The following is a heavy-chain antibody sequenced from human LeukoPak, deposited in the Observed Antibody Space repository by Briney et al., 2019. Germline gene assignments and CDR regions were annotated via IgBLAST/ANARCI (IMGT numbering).Heavy chain of an antibody. CDR1: GFTVSSNY. J-gene: IGHJ4*02. CDR3: AKDRRFGELSVDY. D-gene: IGHD3-10*01. Sequence: GGSLRLSCAASGFTVSSNYMSWVRQAPGKGLEWVSVIYSGGSTYYADSVKGRFTISRDNSKNTLYLQMNSLRAEDTAVYYCAKDRRFGELSVDYWGQGTLVTVSS. CDR2: IYSGGST. V-gene: IGHV3-53*05.